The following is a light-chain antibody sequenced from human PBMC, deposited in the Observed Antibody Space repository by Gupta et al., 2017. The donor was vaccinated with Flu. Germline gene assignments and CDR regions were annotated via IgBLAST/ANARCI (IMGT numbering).Light chain of an antibody. V-gene: IGLV3-21*02. CDR3: STWYESRDHVV. J-gene: IGLJ3*02. CDR2: DDG. CDR1: NMGRNG. Sequence: KNMGRNGEDWYQQQPGETPALVVYDDGDRRPGGAQKFSGANNGSTATLTIGRGEEADDDDYYCSTWYESRDHVVFGGGTKLTVL.